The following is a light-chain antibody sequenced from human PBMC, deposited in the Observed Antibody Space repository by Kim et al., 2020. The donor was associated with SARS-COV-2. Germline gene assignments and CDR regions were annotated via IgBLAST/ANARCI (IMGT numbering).Light chain of an antibody. CDR1: TGSVTTSHY. V-gene: IGLV7-46*01. CDR2: DAS. J-gene: IGLJ3*02. Sequence: PGGTVTLTDGASTGSVTTSHYPCWFQQKPGQVPRTLIYDASKKQSWTPARFSGALLGGKAALTISGAQPEDEADYYCLLNYRGISVFGGGTQLTVL. CDR3: LLNYRGISV.